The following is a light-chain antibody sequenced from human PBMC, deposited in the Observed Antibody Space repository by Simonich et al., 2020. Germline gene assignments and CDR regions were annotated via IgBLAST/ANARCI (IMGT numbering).Light chain of an antibody. CDR1: KLGDKY. CDR3: QAWDSSNWV. CDR2: QDS. Sequence: SYELTQPPSVSVSPGQTASITCSGDKLGDKYACWYQQKPGQSPVLVSYQDSKRPSGIPERFSGSNSGNTATLTISGTQAMDEADYYCQAWDSSNWVFGGGTKLTVL. J-gene: IGLJ3*02. V-gene: IGLV3-1*01.